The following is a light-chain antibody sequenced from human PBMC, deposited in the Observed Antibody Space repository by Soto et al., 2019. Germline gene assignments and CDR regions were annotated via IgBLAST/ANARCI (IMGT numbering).Light chain of an antibody. CDR1: NSNIRSNT. Sequence: QSVLTQPPSASGTPGQRVTISCSGSNSNIRSNTVNWYQQLPGTAPKLLIYDNNKRPSGVPGRFSDSKSGTSASLAISGLQSEHEADYYCASWDDRLNGVIFGGGTKLTVL. CDR3: ASWDDRLNGVI. CDR2: DNN. V-gene: IGLV1-44*01. J-gene: IGLJ2*01.